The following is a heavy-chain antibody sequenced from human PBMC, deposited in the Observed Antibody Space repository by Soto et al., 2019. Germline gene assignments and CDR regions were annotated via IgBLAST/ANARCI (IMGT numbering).Heavy chain of an antibody. J-gene: IGHJ4*02. V-gene: IGHV1-69*12. CDR3: ASGSCRVCGGECTIEGSAY. CDR2: IIPIFGTA. D-gene: IGHD2-21*01. CDR1: GGTFSSYA. Sequence: QVQLVQSGAEVKKPGSSVKVSCKASGGTFSSYAISWVRQAPGQGLEWMGGIIPIFGTANYAQKFQGRVTITAEESTSQAYMELISLRAEDTAVYYCASGSCRVCGGECTIEGSAYWGQGTLVTVSA.